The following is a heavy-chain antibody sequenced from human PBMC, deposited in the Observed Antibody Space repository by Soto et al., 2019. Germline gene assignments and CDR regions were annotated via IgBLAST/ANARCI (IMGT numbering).Heavy chain of an antibody. CDR1: GFTFSSYG. J-gene: IGHJ4*02. CDR2: IWYDGSNK. D-gene: IGHD6-19*01. CDR3: AIYSSGWYPVDY. Sequence: PGGSLRLSCAASGFTFSSYGMHWVRQAPGKGLEWVAVIWYDGSNKYYADSVKGRFTISRDNSKNTLYLQMNSLRAEDTPVYYCAIYSSGWYPVDYWGQGTLVTLSS. V-gene: IGHV3-30*02.